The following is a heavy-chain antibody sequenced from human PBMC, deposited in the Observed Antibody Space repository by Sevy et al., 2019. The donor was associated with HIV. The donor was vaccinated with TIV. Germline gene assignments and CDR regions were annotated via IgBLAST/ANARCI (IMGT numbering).Heavy chain of an antibody. D-gene: IGHD5-18*01. J-gene: IGHJ6*02. CDR2: IYYSGST. Sequence: SETLSLTCTVSGGSISSYYWSWIRQPPGKGLEWIGYIYYSGSTNYNPSLKSRVTISVDTSKNQFSLKLSSVTAADTAVYYCARDLTVMAAPHPGAAYGMDVWGQGTMVTVSS. CDR3: ARDLTVMAAPHPGAAYGMDV. V-gene: IGHV4-59*01. CDR1: GGSISSYY.